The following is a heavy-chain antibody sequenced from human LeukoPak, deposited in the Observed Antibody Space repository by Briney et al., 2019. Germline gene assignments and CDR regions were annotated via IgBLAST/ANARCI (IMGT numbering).Heavy chain of an antibody. CDR2: ISSSSSYI. D-gene: IGHD1-26*01. V-gene: IGHV3-21*01. J-gene: IGHJ4*02. CDR1: GFTFSSYS. Sequence: GGSLRLSCAASGFTFSSYSMNWVRRAPGKGLEWVSSISSSSSYIYYADSVKGRFTISRDNAKNSLYLQMNSLRAEDTAVYYCASGKRYSGSSSLDYWGQGTLVTVSS. CDR3: ASGKRYSGSSSLDY.